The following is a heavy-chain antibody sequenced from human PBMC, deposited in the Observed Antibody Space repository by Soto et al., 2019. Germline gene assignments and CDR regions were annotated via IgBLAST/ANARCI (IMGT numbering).Heavy chain of an antibody. CDR3: ARGGSGSYYNPAY. V-gene: IGHV1-58*02. D-gene: IGHD3-10*01. J-gene: IGHJ4*02. Sequence: VASVKVSCKASGFTFTSSAMQWVRQARGQRLEWIGWIVVGSGNTNYAQKFHERVTITRDMSTSTAYMELSSLRSEDTAVYYCARGGSGSYYNPAYWGQGTLVTVSS. CDR1: GFTFTSSA. CDR2: IVVGSGNT.